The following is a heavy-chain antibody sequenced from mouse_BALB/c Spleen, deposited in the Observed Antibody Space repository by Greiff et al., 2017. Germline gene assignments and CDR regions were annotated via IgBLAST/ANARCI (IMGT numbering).Heavy chain of an antibody. J-gene: IGHJ3*01. CDR1: GYAFTSYN. Sequence: DVQLQESGPELVKPGASVKVSCKASGYAFTSYNMYWVKQSHGKSLEWIGYIYPYNGGTGYNQKFKSKATLTVDNSSSTAYMELRSLTSEDSAVYYCASRSTMITTGFAYWGQGTLVTVSA. CDR3: ASRSTMITTGFAY. D-gene: IGHD2-4*01. CDR2: IYPYNGGT. V-gene: IGHV1S29*02.